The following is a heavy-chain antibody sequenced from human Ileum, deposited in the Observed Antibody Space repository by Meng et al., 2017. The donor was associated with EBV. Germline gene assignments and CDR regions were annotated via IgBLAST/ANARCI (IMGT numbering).Heavy chain of an antibody. CDR3: ARDGYSSGSD. Sequence: QGQVQELGPGLVKPSETLSLTCSVSGGSVSSGGNYWSWIRQPPGKGLEWIGYIYNSGSTNYNPSLKSRVTISVDTSKNQFSLKLSSVTAADTAVYYCARDGYSSGSDWGQGTLVTVSS. CDR1: GGSVSSGGNY. J-gene: IGHJ4*02. CDR2: IYNSGST. V-gene: IGHV4-61*08. D-gene: IGHD6-19*01.